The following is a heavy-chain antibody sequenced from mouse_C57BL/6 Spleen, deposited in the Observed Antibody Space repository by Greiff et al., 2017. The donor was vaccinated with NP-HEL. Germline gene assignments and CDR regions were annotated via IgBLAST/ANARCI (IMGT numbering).Heavy chain of an antibody. Sequence: QVQLQQPGAELVKPGASVKLSCKASGYTFTSYWMHWVKQRPGQGLEWIGMIHPNSGSTNYNEKFKSKATLTVDKSSSTAYMQLSSLTSEDSAVYYCARENIYRGFAYWGQGTLVTVSA. J-gene: IGHJ3*01. D-gene: IGHD5-2*01. V-gene: IGHV1-64*01. CDR3: ARENIYRGFAY. CDR1: GYTFTSYW. CDR2: IHPNSGST.